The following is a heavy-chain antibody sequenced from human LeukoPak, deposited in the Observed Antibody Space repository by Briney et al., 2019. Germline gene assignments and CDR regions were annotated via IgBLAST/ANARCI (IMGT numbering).Heavy chain of an antibody. CDR2: IKPDGSEK. Sequence: GGSLRLSCAASGFTFSNYWMGWVRQAPGKGLEWVAYIKPDGSEKYSVDSVKGRFTISRDNAKNSLYLQMNSLRAEDTAVYYCAKLILGARSLFDFRGQGILVTVSS. CDR3: AKLILGARSLFDF. D-gene: IGHD1-26*01. CDR1: GFTFSNYW. J-gene: IGHJ4*02. V-gene: IGHV3-7*05.